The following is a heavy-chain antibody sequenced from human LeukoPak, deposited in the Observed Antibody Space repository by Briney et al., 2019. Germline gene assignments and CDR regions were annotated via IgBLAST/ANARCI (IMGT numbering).Heavy chain of an antibody. Sequence: PAETLCLTCAVYGGSFSGYYWSWVRQPPGKGLEWIGGINDSGGSNYNPSLKSGVPISVHTSKNQFSLKLCYVTAPDTAAYYCASFLQISGPSDYWGQGTLVTVSP. V-gene: IGHV4-34*01. D-gene: IGHD6-19*01. CDR3: ASFLQISGPSDY. CDR1: GGSFSGYY. J-gene: IGHJ4*02. CDR2: INDSGGS.